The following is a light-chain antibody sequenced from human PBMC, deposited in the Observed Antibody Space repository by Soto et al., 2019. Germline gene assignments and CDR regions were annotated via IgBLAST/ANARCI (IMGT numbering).Light chain of an antibody. CDR3: QQYVSSPFT. CDR1: QSLSSSY. J-gene: IGKJ4*01. Sequence: EIALTQSPGTLSLSPGERATLSCRVSQSLSSSYLAWYQHKPGQAPRLLIYDASSRATGVPDRFSGSGSGTDFTLTISRLEPEDFAVYYCQQYVSSPFTFGGGTKVEIK. V-gene: IGKV3-20*01. CDR2: DAS.